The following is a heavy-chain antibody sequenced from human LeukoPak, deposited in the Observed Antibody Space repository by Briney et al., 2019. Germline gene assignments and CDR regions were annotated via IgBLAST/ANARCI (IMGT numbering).Heavy chain of an antibody. CDR3: AKFHSSGWYYFDY. V-gene: IGHV3-53*01. Sequence: GGSLRPSCAASGFTVSSSYMAWVRRAPGRGLEWVSIIYIGGNTFLADSVKGRFTISRDSSKNTLYLQMNSLRAEDTAVYYCAKFHSSGWYYFDYWGQGTLVTVSS. CDR2: IYIGGNT. D-gene: IGHD6-19*01. CDR1: GFTVSSSY. J-gene: IGHJ4*02.